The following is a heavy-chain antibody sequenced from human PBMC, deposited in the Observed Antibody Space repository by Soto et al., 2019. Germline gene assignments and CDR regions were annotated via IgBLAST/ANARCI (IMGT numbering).Heavy chain of an antibody. D-gene: IGHD3-22*01. CDR3: ARIGRPFYYYDSSGYYYGAFDI. Sequence: SETMSLTSTVSDGSISSYYWSWIRQPPGKGLEWIGYIYYSGSTNYNPSLKSRVTISVDTSKNQFSLKLSSVTAADTAVYYCARIGRPFYYYDSSGYYYGAFDIWGQGTMVTVSS. CDR1: DGSISSYY. V-gene: IGHV4-59*01. J-gene: IGHJ3*02. CDR2: IYYSGST.